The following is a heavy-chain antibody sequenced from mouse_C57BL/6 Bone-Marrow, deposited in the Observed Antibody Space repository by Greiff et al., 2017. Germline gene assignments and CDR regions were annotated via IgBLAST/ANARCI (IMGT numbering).Heavy chain of an antibody. J-gene: IGHJ3*01. Sequence: QVQLQQSGPGLVQPSQSLSITCTVSGFSLTSYGVHWVRQSPGKGLEWLGVIWSGGSTDYNAAFISRLSISKDNSKSQVFFKMNSLQADDTAIYYCANYGNLRFAYWGQGTLVTVSA. CDR3: ANYGNLRFAY. V-gene: IGHV2-2*01. CDR2: IWSGGST. CDR1: GFSLTSYG. D-gene: IGHD2-1*01.